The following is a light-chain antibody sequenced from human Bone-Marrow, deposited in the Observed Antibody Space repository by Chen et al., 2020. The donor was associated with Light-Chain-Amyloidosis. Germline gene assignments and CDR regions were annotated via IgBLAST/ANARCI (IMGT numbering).Light chain of an antibody. J-gene: IGLJ3*02. CDR3: QSYQGSSQGV. Sequence: NFMLTQPHSVSESPGKTVIIYCTRSSGSIATNYVQWYQQRPGSSPSAVIYKDDQRPSGVPDRFSCSIDRSSNSASLPISGLKTEDEADYYCQSYQGSSQGVFGGGTKLTVL. CDR2: KDD. CDR1: SGSIATNY. V-gene: IGLV6-57*01.